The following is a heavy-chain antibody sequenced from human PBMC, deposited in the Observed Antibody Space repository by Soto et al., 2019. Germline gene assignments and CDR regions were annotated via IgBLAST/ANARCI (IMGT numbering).Heavy chain of an antibody. J-gene: IGHJ4*02. V-gene: IGHV4-39*02. CDR2: IYYSGDT. Sequence: SETLSLTCTVSGDSISSSSYYWGWIRQTPGKGLEWIGSIYYSGDTYYNPSLKSRVTISVDTSKNHFSLKLTSVTAEDTAVYYCAKDQDFTIFGVVITGYYFDYWGQGTLVTVSS. D-gene: IGHD3-3*01. CDR1: GDSISSSSYY. CDR3: AKDQDFTIFGVVITGYYFDY.